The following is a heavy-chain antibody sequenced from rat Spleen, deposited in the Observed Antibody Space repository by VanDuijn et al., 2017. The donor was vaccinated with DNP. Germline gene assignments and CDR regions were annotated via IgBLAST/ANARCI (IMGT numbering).Heavy chain of an antibody. J-gene: IGHJ4*01. CDR2: ISSSGGST. Sequence: EVQLVESGGDLVQPGRSLKLSCVASGFTFNNYWMTWIRQVPGEGLEWVASISSSGGSTYYPDSVKGRFTISRDNAKNTLYRQMNSMRSEDTATYYCARVNNNLYYGLDAWGQGTSVTVSS. CDR3: ARVNNNLYYGLDA. CDR1: GFTFNNYW. D-gene: IGHD1-10*01. V-gene: IGHV5-31*01.